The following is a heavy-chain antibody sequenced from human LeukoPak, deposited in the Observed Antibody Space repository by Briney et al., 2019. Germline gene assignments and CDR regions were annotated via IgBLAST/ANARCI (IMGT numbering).Heavy chain of an antibody. CDR1: GFTFSSYG. J-gene: IGHJ4*02. CDR2: IRYDGSNK. CDR3: AKGLRVPAAIPVDDY. Sequence: PGGSLRLSCAASGFTFSSYGMHWVRQAPGKGLEWVAFIRYDGSNKYYADSVKGRFTISRDNSKNTLYLQMNSLRAEDTAVYYCAKGLRVPAAIPVDDYWGQGTLVTVSS. D-gene: IGHD2-2*02. V-gene: IGHV3-30*02.